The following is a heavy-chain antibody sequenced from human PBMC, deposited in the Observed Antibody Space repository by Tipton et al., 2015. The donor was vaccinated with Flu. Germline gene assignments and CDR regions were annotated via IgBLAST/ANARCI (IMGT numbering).Heavy chain of an antibody. D-gene: IGHD5-18*01. Sequence: TLSLTCTVSGGSVSSGSYYWSWIRQPPGKGLEWIGYIYYSGSTNYNPSLKSRVTISVDTSKNQFSLKLSSVTAADTAVYYCASRGYSYGYFDYWGQGTLVTVSS. CDR2: IYYSGST. CDR3: ASRGYSYGYFDY. CDR1: GGSVSSGSYY. J-gene: IGHJ4*02. V-gene: IGHV4-61*01.